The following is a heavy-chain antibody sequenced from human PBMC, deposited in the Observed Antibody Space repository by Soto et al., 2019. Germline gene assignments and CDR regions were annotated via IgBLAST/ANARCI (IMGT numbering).Heavy chain of an antibody. CDR2: MNPNSGNT. V-gene: IGHV1-8*01. CDR1: GYTFTSYD. J-gene: IGHJ6*02. Sequence: QVQLVQSGAEVKKPGASVKVSCTASGYTFTSYDINWVRQATGQGLEGLGWMNPNSGNTGYAQKFQGRVTMTRNTSISTSYMELSSLRSEDTAVYYCARARSIAAYYYYYGMDVWGQGTTVTVSS. CDR3: ARARSIAAYYYYYGMDV. D-gene: IGHD6-6*01.